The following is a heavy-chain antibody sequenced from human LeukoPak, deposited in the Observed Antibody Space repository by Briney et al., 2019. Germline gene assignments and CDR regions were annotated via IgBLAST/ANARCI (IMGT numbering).Heavy chain of an antibody. CDR2: IYSGGST. V-gene: IGHV3-66*01. Sequence: GGSLRLSCAASGFTVSSNYMSWVRQAPGKGLEWVSVIYSGGSTYYADSVKGRFTISRDNSKNTLYLQMNSLRAEDTAVYYYAKNDILTGYYPTFDYWGQGTLVTVSS. CDR3: AKNDILTGYYPTFDY. CDR1: GFTVSSNY. D-gene: IGHD3-9*01. J-gene: IGHJ4*02.